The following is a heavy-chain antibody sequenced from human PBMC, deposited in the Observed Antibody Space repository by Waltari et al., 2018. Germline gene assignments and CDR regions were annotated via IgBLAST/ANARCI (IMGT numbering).Heavy chain of an antibody. Sequence: QVQLVQSGAEVKKPGSSVKVSCKASGGTFSSYAISWVRQAPGQGLEWMGGIIPICGTANYAQKCQGRVTMTTDEATSTAYMELSSLRSEDTAVYYCARANHGPVLRSDWFDPWGQGTLVTVSS. CDR1: GGTFSSYA. J-gene: IGHJ5*02. V-gene: IGHV1-69*05. CDR3: ARANHGPVLRSDWFDP. CDR2: IIPICGTA. D-gene: IGHD6-6*01.